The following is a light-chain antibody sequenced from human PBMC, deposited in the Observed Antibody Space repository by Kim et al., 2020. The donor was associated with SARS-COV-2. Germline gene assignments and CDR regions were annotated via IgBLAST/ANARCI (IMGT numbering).Light chain of an antibody. V-gene: IGKV3-15*01. J-gene: IGKJ4*01. CDR3: QQYNNWPPLT. CDR2: GAS. CDR1: QSVSSN. Sequence: SPGERATLSCRASQSVSSNLAWYHQKPGQAPRLLIYGASTRATGIPARFSGSGSGTEFTLTISSLQSEDVGVYYCQQYNNWPPLTLGGGTKVDIK.